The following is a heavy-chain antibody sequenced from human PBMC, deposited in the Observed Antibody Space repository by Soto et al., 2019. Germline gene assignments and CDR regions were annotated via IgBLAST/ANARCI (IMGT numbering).Heavy chain of an antibody. J-gene: IGHJ4*02. V-gene: IGHV1-8*01. CDR1: GYTFTSYD. CDR2: MNPDSGNT. CDR3: ARSVGGSNVNFDF. D-gene: IGHD3-10*01. Sequence: QVQLVQSGAEVRTPGASVKVSCKASGYTFTSYDINWVRQATGQGPEWMGWMNPDSGNTGYVQKCQGRNTMTRNTXISTAYMEMSSLRSEDTAVYYCARSVGGSNVNFDFWGQGTLVTVSS.